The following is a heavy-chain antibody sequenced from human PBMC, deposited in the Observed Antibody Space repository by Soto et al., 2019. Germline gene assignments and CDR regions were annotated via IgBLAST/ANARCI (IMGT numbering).Heavy chain of an antibody. D-gene: IGHD3-3*01. CDR1: GFTFSSYS. CDR3: ARSWNYYYYYGMDV. CDR2: ISSSSSYI. Sequence: PGGSLRLSCAASGFTFSSYSMNWVRQAPGKGLEWVSSISSSSSYIYYADSVKGRFTISRDNAKNSLYLQMNSLRAEDTAVYYCARSWNYYYYYGMDVWGQGTMVTVSS. V-gene: IGHV3-21*01. J-gene: IGHJ6*02.